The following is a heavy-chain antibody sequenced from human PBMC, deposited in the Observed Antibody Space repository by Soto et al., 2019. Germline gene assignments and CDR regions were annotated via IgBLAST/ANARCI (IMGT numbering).Heavy chain of an antibody. CDR2: IIPIFGTA. CDR1: GGTFSSYA. V-gene: IGHV1-69*13. J-gene: IGHJ3*02. CDR3: ARESRYDSSGYGDAFDI. D-gene: IGHD3-22*01. Sequence: RASVKGSFKASGGTFSSYAISWLRQAPGQGLEWMGGIIPIFGTANYAQKFQGRVTITADESTSTAYMELSSLRSEDTAVYYCARESRYDSSGYGDAFDIWGQGTMVTVSS.